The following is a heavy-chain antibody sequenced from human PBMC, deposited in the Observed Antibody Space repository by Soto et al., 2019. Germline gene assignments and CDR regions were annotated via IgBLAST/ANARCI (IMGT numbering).Heavy chain of an antibody. D-gene: IGHD2-15*01. V-gene: IGHV1-2*02. J-gene: IGHJ5*02. CDR1: GYTFTDYY. CDR3: ARGFCSGGYCYDGYNWFDT. CDR2: FNPNSGGT. Sequence: GASVKVSCKASGYTFTDYYIHWVRQAPGQGLEWMGWFNPNSGGTNSLQKFQGRVTMTRDTSISTAYMELSRLTSDDTAVYYCARGFCSGGYCYDGYNWFDTWGQGTLATGSA.